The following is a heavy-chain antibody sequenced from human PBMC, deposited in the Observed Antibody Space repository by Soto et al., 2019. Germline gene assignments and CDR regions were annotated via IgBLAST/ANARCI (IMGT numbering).Heavy chain of an antibody. Sequence: GASVKVSCKASGYTFTTYVMHWVRQAPGQRLEWMGWIDAGNGNTRYSQNFQGRVTITRDASASTAYMEVGSLRSEDTAVYYCARDSLGNVDFWGQGTLVTVSS. CDR3: ARDSLGNVDF. J-gene: IGHJ4*02. CDR2: IDAGNGNT. V-gene: IGHV1-3*01. CDR1: GYTFTTYV. D-gene: IGHD3-16*02.